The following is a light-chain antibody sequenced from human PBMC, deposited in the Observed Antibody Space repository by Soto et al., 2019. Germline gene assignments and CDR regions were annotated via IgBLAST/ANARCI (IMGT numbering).Light chain of an antibody. J-gene: IGKJ2*01. Sequence: DIQMTQSPSTLSASVGARVTITCRASQSSSSWLAWYQQKPGKAPKLLIYKETSLESGVPSRFSGSGSGIEFPRTISSLQPDDFATYDCQQYNSLYTVGEGTKLEIK. V-gene: IGKV1-5*03. CDR3: QQYNSLYT. CDR1: QSSSSW. CDR2: KET.